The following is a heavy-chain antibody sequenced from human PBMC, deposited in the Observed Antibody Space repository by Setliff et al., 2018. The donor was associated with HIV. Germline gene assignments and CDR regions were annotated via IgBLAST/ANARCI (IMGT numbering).Heavy chain of an antibody. CDR3: ATLRMAKIYRDFDY. D-gene: IGHD3-16*02. CDR2: IYYSGST. CDR1: GGSISSYS. J-gene: IGHJ4*02. V-gene: IGHV4-59*12. Sequence: PSETLSLTCTVSGGSISSYSWSWIRQPPGKGLEWIGYIYYSGSTNYNPSLKSRVTISVDTSKNQFSLKLSTVTAADTAVYYCATLRMAKIYRDFDYWGQGTLVTVSS.